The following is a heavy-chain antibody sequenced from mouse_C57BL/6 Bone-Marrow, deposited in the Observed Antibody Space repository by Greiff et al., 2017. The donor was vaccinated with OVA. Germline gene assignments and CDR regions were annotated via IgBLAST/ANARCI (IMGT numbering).Heavy chain of an antibody. CDR2: ISTGGSYT. J-gene: IGHJ3*01. CDR1: GFTFSSYG. Sequence: EVQLVESGADLVKPGASLKLSCAASGFTFSSYGMSWVRQTPDKRLEWIGTISTGGSYTYYPDRLKGRVTLSRDNATNTLYLQMSSLKSEDTAMYYWARAGGFAYWGQGTLVTVSA. V-gene: IGHV5-6*01. D-gene: IGHD3-3*01. CDR3: ARAGGFAY.